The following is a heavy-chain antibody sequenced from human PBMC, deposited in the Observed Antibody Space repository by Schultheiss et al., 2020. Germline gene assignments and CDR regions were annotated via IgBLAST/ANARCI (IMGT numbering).Heavy chain of an antibody. D-gene: IGHD3-9*01. CDR1: GYRFTGYW. CDR3: ARQPTGLNYYYYGMDV. CDR2: IYPDDSDT. V-gene: IGHV5-51*01. Sequence: GESLKISCKGSGYRFTGYWIGWVRQMPGKGLEWMGIIYPDDSDTRYSPSFQGQVTISADKSISTAYLQWSSLKASDTAMYYCARQPTGLNYYYYGMDVWGQGTTVTVSS. J-gene: IGHJ6*02.